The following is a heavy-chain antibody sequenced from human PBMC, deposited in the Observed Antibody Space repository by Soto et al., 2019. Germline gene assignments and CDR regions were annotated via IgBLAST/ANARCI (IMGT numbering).Heavy chain of an antibody. CDR1: GFTLSSRW. J-gene: IGHJ3*02. Sequence: GGSLSLSCAASGFTLSSRWMSWVRQAPGEGLEWVAKIKEDGREKNYGDSVQGRFTISRDNAKNSLYLQMNSLRAEDTAVYYCARDGLPVALDIWGQGTMVTVSS. V-gene: IGHV3-7*03. D-gene: IGHD3-16*01. CDR3: ARDGLPVALDI. CDR2: IKEDGREK.